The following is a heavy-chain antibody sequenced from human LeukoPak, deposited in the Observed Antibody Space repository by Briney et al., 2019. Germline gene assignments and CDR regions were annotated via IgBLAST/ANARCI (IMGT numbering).Heavy chain of an antibody. V-gene: IGHV3-64*01. CDR1: GFTFSSYA. CDR3: AGSRLLGAFSLDY. Sequence: PGGSLRLSCAASGFTFSSYAMHWVRRAPGKGLEYVSAISSNGGSTYYANSVKGRFTISRDNSKNTLYLQMGSLRAEDMAVYYCAGSRLLGAFSLDYWGQGTLVTVSS. D-gene: IGHD6-25*01. CDR2: ISSNGGST. J-gene: IGHJ4*02.